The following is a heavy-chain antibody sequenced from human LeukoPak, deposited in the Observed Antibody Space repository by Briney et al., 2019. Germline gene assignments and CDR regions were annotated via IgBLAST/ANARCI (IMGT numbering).Heavy chain of an antibody. D-gene: IGHD3-22*01. V-gene: IGHV1-2*02. CDR2: INPYSGGT. CDR1: GYTFTDSY. J-gene: IGHJ4*02. CDR3: ARKSASGYYSNFDY. Sequence: GASVKVSCKASGYTFTDSYMHWVRQAPGRGLKWMGWINPYSGGTNYAQEFQGRVTMTRDTSISTAYMELSRLTSDDTAVYYCARKSASGYYSNFDYWDQGTLVTVSS.